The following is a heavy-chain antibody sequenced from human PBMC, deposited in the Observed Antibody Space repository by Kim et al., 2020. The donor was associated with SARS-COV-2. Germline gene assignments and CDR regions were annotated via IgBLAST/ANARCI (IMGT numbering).Heavy chain of an antibody. CDR3: ASHVDTAMAVDY. J-gene: IGHJ4*02. Sequence: NCNPSLKRRVTISVDPSKNQFCLKLSSVTAADTAVYYGASHVDTAMAVDYWGQGTLVTVSS. V-gene: IGHV4-61*07. D-gene: IGHD5-18*01.